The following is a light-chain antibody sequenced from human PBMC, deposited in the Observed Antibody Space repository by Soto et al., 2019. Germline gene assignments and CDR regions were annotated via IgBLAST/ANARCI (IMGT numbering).Light chain of an antibody. Sequence: EIVLTQSPATLSLSPGERATLSCRASQSVSSNLAWYQQKPGQAPRLLIYDASIRDTGIPDRFSGSGSGTDFTLTISRLESEDFAVYYCQQYGSSPGTFGQGTKVEIK. CDR2: DAS. CDR3: QQYGSSPGT. CDR1: QSVSSN. J-gene: IGKJ1*01. V-gene: IGKV3-20*01.